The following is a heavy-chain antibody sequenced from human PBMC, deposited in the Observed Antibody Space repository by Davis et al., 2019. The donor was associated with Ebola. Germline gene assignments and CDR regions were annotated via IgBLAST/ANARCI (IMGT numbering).Heavy chain of an antibody. J-gene: IGHJ5*02. D-gene: IGHD4/OR15-4a*01. CDR3: ARGGMGVTTARFDP. CDR2: INPSAGST. Sequence: GESLKISCKASGYTFTNYYMHWVRQAPGQGLEWMGIINPSAGSTSYAQKFQGRLTMTRDTSTSTVYMELSSLRSEDAALYYCARGGMGVTTARFDPWGQGTLVTVSS. V-gene: IGHV1-46*01. CDR1: GYTFTNYY.